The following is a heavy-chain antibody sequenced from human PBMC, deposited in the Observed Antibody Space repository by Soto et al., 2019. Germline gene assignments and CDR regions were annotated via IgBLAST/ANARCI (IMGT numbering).Heavy chain of an antibody. CDR2: ISSSSSYI. D-gene: IGHD6-13*01. Sequence: GGSLRLSCAASGFTFSSYSMNWVRQAPGKGLEWVSSISSSSSYIYYADSVKGRFTISRDNAKNSLYLQMNSLRAEDTAVYYCARDGRSSRGIDYWGQGTLVTVSS. CDR3: ARDGRSSRGIDY. CDR1: GFTFSSYS. V-gene: IGHV3-21*01. J-gene: IGHJ4*02.